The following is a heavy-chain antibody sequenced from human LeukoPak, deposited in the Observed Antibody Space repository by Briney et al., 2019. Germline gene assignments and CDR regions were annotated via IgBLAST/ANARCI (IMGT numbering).Heavy chain of an antibody. J-gene: IGHJ2*01. CDR2: IYYSGST. CDR3: AKTTTVTTWCFDL. Sequence: SETLSLTCIVSGGSISSSSYYWGWIRQPPGKGLEWIGSIYYSGSTYYNPSLKSRVTISVDTSKNQFSLKLSSVTAADTAVYYCAKTTTVTTWCFDLWGRGTLVTVSS. V-gene: IGHV4-39*01. CDR1: GGSISSSSYY. D-gene: IGHD4-11*01.